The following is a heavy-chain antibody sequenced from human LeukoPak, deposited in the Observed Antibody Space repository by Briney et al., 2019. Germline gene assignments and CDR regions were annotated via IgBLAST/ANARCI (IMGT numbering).Heavy chain of an antibody. D-gene: IGHD3-22*01. V-gene: IGHV3-30*02. Sequence: SGGSLRLSCAASGFTFSSYAMHWVRQAPGKGLEWVAFIRYDGSNKYYADSVKGRFTISRDNSKNTLYLQMNSLRVEDTAVYYCARDSWSYDSSGQTLDYWGQGTLVTVSS. CDR1: GFTFSSYA. J-gene: IGHJ4*02. CDR2: IRYDGSNK. CDR3: ARDSWSYDSSGQTLDY.